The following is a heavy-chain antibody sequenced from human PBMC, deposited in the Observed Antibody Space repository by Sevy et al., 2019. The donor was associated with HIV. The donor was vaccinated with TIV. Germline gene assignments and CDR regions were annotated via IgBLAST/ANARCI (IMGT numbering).Heavy chain of an antibody. J-gene: IGHJ3*02. V-gene: IGHV3-23*01. D-gene: IGHD2-15*01. CDR2: ISGRGDDT. Sequence: GGSLRLSCAASGFTVSNYAMNWVRQAPGKGLEWVSAISGRGDDTYYAGSVKGRFTISRDKSKNTLYLQMNSLRAEDTAVYYCAKDIVVVVGEAFDIWGQGTMVTVSS. CDR1: GFTVSNYA. CDR3: AKDIVVVVGEAFDI.